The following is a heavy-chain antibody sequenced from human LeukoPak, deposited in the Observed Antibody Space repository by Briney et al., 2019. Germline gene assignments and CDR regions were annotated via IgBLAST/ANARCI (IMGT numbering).Heavy chain of an antibody. V-gene: IGHV4-39*07. CDR1: GGSISSSSYY. Sequence: SETLSLTCTVSGGSISSSSYYWGWIRQPPGKGLEWIGTIYYSGSTDYNPSLKSRVTISVDTSKNQFSLKLSSVTAADTAVYYCARGGYDFWSGYTLTLAYYYYMDVWGKGTTVTVSS. D-gene: IGHD3-3*01. J-gene: IGHJ6*03. CDR2: IYYSGST. CDR3: ARGGYDFWSGYTLTLAYYYYMDV.